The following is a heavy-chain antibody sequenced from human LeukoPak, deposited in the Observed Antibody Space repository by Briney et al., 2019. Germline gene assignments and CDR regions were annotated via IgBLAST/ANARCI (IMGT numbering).Heavy chain of an antibody. D-gene: IGHD6-13*01. CDR1: GYSFTSYW. Sequence: GESLRISCKGSGYSFTSYWISWGRRMPGKGGEWKGRIDPSDSYTNYSPSFQGHVTISADKSISTAYLQWSSLKASDTAMYYCARNFGSTEAFDIWGQGTMVTVSS. V-gene: IGHV5-10-1*01. J-gene: IGHJ3*02. CDR2: IDPSDSYT. CDR3: ARNFGSTEAFDI.